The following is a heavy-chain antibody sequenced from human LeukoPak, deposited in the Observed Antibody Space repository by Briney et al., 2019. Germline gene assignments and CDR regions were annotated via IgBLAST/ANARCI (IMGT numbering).Heavy chain of an antibody. V-gene: IGHV3-13*01. CDR3: AKDGPYCGGDCF. J-gene: IGHJ4*02. CDR1: GFTFSSYD. CDR2: IGTAGDT. D-gene: IGHD2-21*02. Sequence: PGGSLRLSCAASGFTFSSYDMHWVRQATGKGLEWVSAIGTAGDTYYPDSVKGRFTISRDNSKNTLYLQMNSLRAEDTAVYYCAKDGPYCGGDCFWGQGTLVTVSS.